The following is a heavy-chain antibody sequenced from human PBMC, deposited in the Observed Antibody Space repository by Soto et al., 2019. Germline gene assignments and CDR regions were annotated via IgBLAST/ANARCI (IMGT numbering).Heavy chain of an antibody. V-gene: IGHV4-59*01. Sequence: SETLSLTCTVSGGSISSYYWSWIRQPPGKGLEWIGYIYYSGSTNYNPSLKSRVTISVDTSKNQFSLKLSSVTAADTAVYYCARLYSGYDFERVCSGGSCSSSGRNFDYWGQGTLVTVSS. CDR2: IYYSGST. CDR3: ARLYSGYDFERVCSGGSCSSSGRNFDY. J-gene: IGHJ4*02. CDR1: GGSISSYY. D-gene: IGHD2-15*01.